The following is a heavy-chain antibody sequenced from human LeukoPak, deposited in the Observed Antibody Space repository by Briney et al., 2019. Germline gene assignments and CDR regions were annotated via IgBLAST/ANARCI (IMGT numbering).Heavy chain of an antibody. CDR2: INAGNGNT. J-gene: IGHJ4*02. Sequence: ASAKVSCKASGYTFTSYAMHWVRQAPGQRLEWMGWINAGNGNTKYSQKFQGRFTITRDTSASTAYMELSSLRSEDTAVYYCARVSSSGWSYYFDYWGQGTLVTVSS. V-gene: IGHV1-3*01. D-gene: IGHD6-19*01. CDR1: GYTFTSYA. CDR3: ARVSSSGWSYYFDY.